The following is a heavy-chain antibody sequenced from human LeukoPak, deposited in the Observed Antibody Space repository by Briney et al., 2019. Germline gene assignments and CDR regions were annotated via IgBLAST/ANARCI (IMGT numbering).Heavy chain of an antibody. J-gene: IGHJ6*03. CDR3: ARARVNYYYYYMDV. D-gene: IGHD3-10*01. CDR1: GDPISRTNFY. V-gene: IGHV4-39*01. CDR2: VFYDGTT. Sequence: PSETLSLTCTVSGDPISRTNFYWGWIRQPPGKGPEWIGSVFYDGTTYYHPSLESRATVSVDTSKNQFFLKLSSVTAADTAVYYCARARVNYYYYYMDVWGKGTTVTVSS.